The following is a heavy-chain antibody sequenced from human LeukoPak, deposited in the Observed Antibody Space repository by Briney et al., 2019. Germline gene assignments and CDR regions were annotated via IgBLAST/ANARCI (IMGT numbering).Heavy chain of an antibody. CDR2: RNAGNGKT. D-gene: IGHD6-19*01. J-gene: IGHJ5*02. CDR1: GYTFTSYV. Sequence: GSVRDSCMASGYTFTSYVMHWVRQAPGQRREWMGWRNAGNGKTKYSQELQGRVTITRDTSASTAYMELSSLRSEDMAVYYCAGGWYGDWFDPWGQGTLVTVSS. CDR3: AGGWYGDWFDP. V-gene: IGHV1-3*02.